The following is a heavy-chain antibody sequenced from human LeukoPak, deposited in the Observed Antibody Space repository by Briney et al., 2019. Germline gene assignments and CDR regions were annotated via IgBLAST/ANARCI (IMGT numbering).Heavy chain of an antibody. CDR3: PEGRYSSSKFDN. Sequence: GGSLRLSCAASRFTFSSYWMHWVRQAPGKGLVWVSRINGDGSSTSYADSVEGRFTISRDNAKNTLYLQMNSLRAEDTAMYYWPEGRYSSSKFDNWGQGTLVTVS. CDR1: RFTFSSYW. D-gene: IGHD6-13*01. J-gene: IGHJ4*02. V-gene: IGHV3-74*01. CDR2: INGDGSST.